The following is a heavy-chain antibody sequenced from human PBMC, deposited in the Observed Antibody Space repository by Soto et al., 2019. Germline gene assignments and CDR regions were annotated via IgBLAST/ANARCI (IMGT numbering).Heavy chain of an antibody. CDR1: RYTFTSYA. V-gene: IGHV1-3*04. J-gene: IGHJ4*02. D-gene: IGHD5-12*01. Sequence: QVQLVQSGAEEKKPGASVKVSCKASRYTFTSYALHWVRQAPGQRPEWMGWINTANGNTKYSQKFQGRVTITRDTSASTAYMELSSLRSEDTAVYYCARGSGYDNFDYWGQGTLVTVSS. CDR3: ARGSGYDNFDY. CDR2: INTANGNT.